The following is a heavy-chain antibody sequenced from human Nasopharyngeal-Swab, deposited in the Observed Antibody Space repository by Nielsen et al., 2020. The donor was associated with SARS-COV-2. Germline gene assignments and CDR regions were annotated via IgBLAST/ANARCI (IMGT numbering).Heavy chain of an antibody. V-gene: IGHV4-34*01. CDR1: GGSFSGYY. CDR3: ARGPLPRYCSGGSCYSRYYYYMDV. Sequence: SQTLSLTCAVYGGSFSGYYWSWIRQPPGKGLEWIGEVNHSGSTNDNPSLKSRVTISVDTSKNQFSLKMGSVTAADTAVYYCARGPLPRYCSGGSCYSRYYYYMDVWGKGTTVTVSS. CDR2: VNHSGST. D-gene: IGHD2-15*01. J-gene: IGHJ6*03.